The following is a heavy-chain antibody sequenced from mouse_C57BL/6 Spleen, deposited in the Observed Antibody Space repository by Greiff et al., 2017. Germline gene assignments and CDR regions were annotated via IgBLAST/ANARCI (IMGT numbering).Heavy chain of an antibody. CDR3: ARVGLITTVVAEAY. Sequence: QVQLQQPGAELVRPGTSVKLSCKASGYTFTSYWMHWVKQRPGQGLEWIGVIDPSDSYTNYNQKFKGKATLTVDTASSTAYMQLSSLTSEDSAVYYCARVGLITTVVAEAYWGQGTLVTVSA. J-gene: IGHJ3*01. CDR2: IDPSDSYT. D-gene: IGHD1-1*01. V-gene: IGHV1-59*01. CDR1: GYTFTSYW.